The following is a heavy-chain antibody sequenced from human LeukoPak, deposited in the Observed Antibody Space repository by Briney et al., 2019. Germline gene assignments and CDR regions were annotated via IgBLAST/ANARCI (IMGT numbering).Heavy chain of an antibody. D-gene: IGHD3-9*01. CDR1: GGSISSYY. V-gene: IGHV4-59*08. Sequence: PSETLSLTCTVSGGSISSYYWSWIRQPPGKGLEWIGYIYYSGSTNYNPSLKSRVTISVDTSKNQFSQKLSSVTAADTAVYYCARATYYDILTGYYFDYWGQGTLVTVSS. CDR2: IYYSGST. CDR3: ARATYYDILTGYYFDY. J-gene: IGHJ4*02.